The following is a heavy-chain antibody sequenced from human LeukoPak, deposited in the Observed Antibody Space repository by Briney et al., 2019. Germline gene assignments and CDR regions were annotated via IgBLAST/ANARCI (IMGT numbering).Heavy chain of an antibody. V-gene: IGHV4-39*01. CDR3: AWTNYYDSSGYYIAPPYYFDY. J-gene: IGHJ4*02. D-gene: IGHD3-22*01. CDR2: IYYSGST. Sequence: SETLSLTCTVSGGSISSSSCYWGWIRQPPGKGLEWIGSIYYSGSTYYNPSLKSRVTISVDTSKNQFSLKLSSVTAADTAVYYCAWTNYYDSSGYYIAPPYYFDYWGQGTLVTVSS. CDR1: GGSISSSSCY.